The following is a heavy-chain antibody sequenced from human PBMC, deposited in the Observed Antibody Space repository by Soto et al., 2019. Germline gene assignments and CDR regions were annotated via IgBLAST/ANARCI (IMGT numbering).Heavy chain of an antibody. CDR2: ISGSGGST. V-gene: IGHV3-23*01. Sequence: GGSLRLSCAASGFTFSSYAMSWVRQAPGKGLEWVSAISGSGGSTYYADSVKGRFTISRDNSKNTLYLQMNSLRAEDTAVYYCAKQGDYGGNSYLNYWGQGTLVTVSS. CDR3: AKQGDYGGNSYLNY. CDR1: GFTFSSYA. D-gene: IGHD4-17*01. J-gene: IGHJ4*02.